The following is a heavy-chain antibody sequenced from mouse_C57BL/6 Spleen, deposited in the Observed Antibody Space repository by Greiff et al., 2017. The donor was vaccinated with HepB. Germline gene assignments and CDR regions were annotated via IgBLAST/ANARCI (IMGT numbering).Heavy chain of an antibody. Sequence: DVQLQQSGPELVKPGASVKISCKASGYTFTDYYMNWVKQSHGKSLEWIGDINPNNGGTSYNQKFKGKATLTVDKSSSTAYMELRSLTSEDSAVYYCARRYYGRDWGQGTLVTVSA. D-gene: IGHD1-1*01. J-gene: IGHJ3*01. V-gene: IGHV1-26*01. CDR3: ARRYYGRD. CDR2: INPNNGGT. CDR1: GYTFTDYY.